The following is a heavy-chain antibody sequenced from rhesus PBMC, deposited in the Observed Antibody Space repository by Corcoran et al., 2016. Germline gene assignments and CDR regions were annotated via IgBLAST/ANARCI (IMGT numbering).Heavy chain of an antibody. CDR2: IYGSGSST. Sequence: QVQLQESGPGLVKPSETLSVTCAVSGGSISSSYWRWIRQAPGKGLEWIGYIYGSGSSTNYNPSLKSRVTLSVDTSKNQFSLKLSSVTAADTAVYYCASARSSSGQGWYFDLWGPGTPITISS. J-gene: IGHJ2*01. V-gene: IGHV4-169*02. CDR1: GGSISSSY. CDR3: ASARSSSGQGWYFDL. D-gene: IGHD6-31*01.